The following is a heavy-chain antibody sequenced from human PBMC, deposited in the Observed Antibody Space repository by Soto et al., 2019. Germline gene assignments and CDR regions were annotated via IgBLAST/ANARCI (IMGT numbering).Heavy chain of an antibody. D-gene: IGHD4-17*01. CDR3: AADPPATVSYYYYGMDV. J-gene: IGHJ6*02. V-gene: IGHV1-69*02. Sequence: ASVKVSCKASGGTFSSYTISWVRQAPGQGLEWMGRIIPILGIANYAQKFQGRVTITGDKSTSTAYMELSSLRSEDTAVYYCAADPPATVSYYYYGMDVWGQGTTVTVSS. CDR2: IIPILGIA. CDR1: GGTFSSYT.